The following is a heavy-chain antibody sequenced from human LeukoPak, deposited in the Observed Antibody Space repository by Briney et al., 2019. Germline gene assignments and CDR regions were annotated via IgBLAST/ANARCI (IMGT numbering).Heavy chain of an antibody. V-gene: IGHV4-59*01. J-gene: IGHJ5*01. Sequence: SETLSLTCTVSGGSISEYYWSWIRQPPGKGLEWIGYINYSGSTNYNPSLKSRVTISVDTFKNQFSLILGSVTTADTAVYYCARQEVIVVPPAANWFDSWGQGTLVTVSS. D-gene: IGHD2-2*01. CDR1: GGSISEYY. CDR2: INYSGST. CDR3: ARQEVIVVPPAANWFDS.